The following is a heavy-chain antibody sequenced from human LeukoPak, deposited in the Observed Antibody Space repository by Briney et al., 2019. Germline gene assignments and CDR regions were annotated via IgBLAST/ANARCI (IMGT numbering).Heavy chain of an antibody. CDR3: ARDDGTGCSGGSCYQVGRFDY. Sequence: SETLSLTCTVSGGSISSGDYYWSWIRQPPGKGLEWIGYIYYSGSTYYNPSLKSRVTISVDTSKNQFSLKLSSATAADTAVYYCARDDGTGCSGGSCYQVGRFDYWGQGTLVTVSS. V-gene: IGHV4-30-4*01. J-gene: IGHJ4*02. D-gene: IGHD2-15*01. CDR1: GGSISSGDYY. CDR2: IYYSGST.